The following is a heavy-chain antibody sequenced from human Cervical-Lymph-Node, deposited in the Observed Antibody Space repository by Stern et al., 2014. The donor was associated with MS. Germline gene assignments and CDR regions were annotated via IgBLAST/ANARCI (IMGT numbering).Heavy chain of an antibody. CDR2: INPRGGST. CDR3: ARDRIAARLWFDP. Sequence: LGESGAEVKKPGASVKVSCKASGYTFTSYYMHWVRQAPGQGLEWMGIINPRGGSTSYAQKFQGRVTMTRDTSTSTVYMELSSLRSEDTAVYYCARDRIAARLWFDPWGHGTLFTVSS. J-gene: IGHJ5*02. V-gene: IGHV1-46*01. D-gene: IGHD6-6*01. CDR1: GYTFTSYY.